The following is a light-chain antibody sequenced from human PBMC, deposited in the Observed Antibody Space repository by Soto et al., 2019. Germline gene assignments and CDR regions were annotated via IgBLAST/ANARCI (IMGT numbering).Light chain of an antibody. Sequence: DVVMTQSPLSLSVTLGQPASISCRSSQGLVYSDGNTFLNWFHQRPGQSPRRLIYQVSNRDSGVPDRFSGSGSGTDYTPTISRVEAEDAGIYYCVQGTHWPWTFGQGTKVEIK. J-gene: IGKJ1*01. CDR1: QGLVYSDGNTF. CDR2: QVS. V-gene: IGKV2-30*01. CDR3: VQGTHWPWT.